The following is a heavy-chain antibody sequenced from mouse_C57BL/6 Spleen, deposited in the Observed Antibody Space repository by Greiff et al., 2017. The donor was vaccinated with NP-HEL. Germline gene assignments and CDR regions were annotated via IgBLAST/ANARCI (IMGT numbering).Heavy chain of an antibody. CDR2: INPSNGGT. V-gene: IGHV1-53*01. J-gene: IGHJ3*01. D-gene: IGHD2-4*01. Sequence: QVQLQQPGTQLVKPGASVKLSCKASGYTFTSYWMHWVKQRPGQGLEWIGNINPSNGGTNYNEKFKSKATLTVDKSSSTAYMQLSSLTSEDSAVYYCARIPINYDGAWFAYWGQGTLVTVSA. CDR3: ARIPINYDGAWFAY. CDR1: GYTFTSYW.